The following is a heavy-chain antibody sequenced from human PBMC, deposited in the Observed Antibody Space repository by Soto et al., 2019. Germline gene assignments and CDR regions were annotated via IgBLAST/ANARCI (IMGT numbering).Heavy chain of an antibody. J-gene: IGHJ1*01. Sequence: GGSLRLSCAASGFTFSSYAMHWVRQAPGKGLEWVAVISYDGSNKYYADSVKGRFTISRDNSKNTLYLQMNSLRAEDTAVYYCARGFDFWSGYPQAFQHWGQGTLVTVSS. V-gene: IGHV3-30-3*01. CDR3: ARGFDFWSGYPQAFQH. D-gene: IGHD3-3*01. CDR2: ISYDGSNK. CDR1: GFTFSSYA.